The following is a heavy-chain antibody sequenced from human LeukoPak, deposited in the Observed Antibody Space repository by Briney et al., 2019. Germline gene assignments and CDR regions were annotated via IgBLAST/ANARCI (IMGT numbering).Heavy chain of an antibody. J-gene: IGHJ4*02. Sequence: KCGESLKISCKVSGYSFTTYWISWVRQMPGKGLEWMGRIDPSDSYTDYAPSFQGHVTISADRSLSTAYLQWYSLKASDTAMYYCARQDFWGQGTLVTVSS. CDR2: IDPSDSYT. CDR1: GYSFTTYW. CDR3: ARQDF. V-gene: IGHV5-10-1*01.